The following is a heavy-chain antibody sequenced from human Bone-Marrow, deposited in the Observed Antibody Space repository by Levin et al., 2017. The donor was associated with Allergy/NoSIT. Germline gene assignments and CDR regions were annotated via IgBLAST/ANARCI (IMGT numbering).Heavy chain of an antibody. V-gene: IGHV4-59*02. J-gene: IGHJ3*01. D-gene: IGHD2-21*02. CDR1: DGSVSGYY. CDR3: ARDWKGGFRGDEPVNAFDA. Sequence: PSETLSLTCSVFDGSVSGYYWSWIRQSPGKGLEWIGYIYYRGDTSYNPSLEGRVTMSVDTSRNQLSLELRSVTAADTAVYYCARDWKGGFRGDEPVNAFDAWGQGKMVTVAS. CDR2: IYYRGDT.